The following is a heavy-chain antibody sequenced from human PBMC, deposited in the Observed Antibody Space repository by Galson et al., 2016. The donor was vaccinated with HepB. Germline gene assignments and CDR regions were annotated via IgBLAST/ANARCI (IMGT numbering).Heavy chain of an antibody. CDR1: GASISSSNW. CDR2: IYHSGST. V-gene: IGHV4-4*02. Sequence: SETLSLTCAVSGASISSSNWWSWVRQSPGKGLEGIGEIYHSGSTNYNPSLTSRVTISVDKSKNKFSLKMSYVTAADTAVYDCARISRSSSWYSIREGVTLDMGCQGTIVTVSS. CDR3: ARISRSSSWYSIREGVTLDM. D-gene: IGHD6-13*01. J-gene: IGHJ3*02.